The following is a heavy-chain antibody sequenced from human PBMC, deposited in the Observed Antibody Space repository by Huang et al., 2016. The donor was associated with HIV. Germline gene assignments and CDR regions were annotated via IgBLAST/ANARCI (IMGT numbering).Heavy chain of an antibody. V-gene: IGHV1-3*01. CDR3: ASGQRMRESDIVATIPVS. Sequence: QVHLVQSGPEVKKPGASVKVSCKASGYNFTSRGLHWVRQAPGQRLEWMGYSNPVNGNTKYSPKFQDRVTLTRDISANTAYMQLSRLTSEDTAVYYCASGQRMRESDIVATIPVSWGQGALVTVSS. J-gene: IGHJ5*02. CDR2: SNPVNGNT. CDR1: GYNFTSRG. D-gene: IGHD5-12*01.